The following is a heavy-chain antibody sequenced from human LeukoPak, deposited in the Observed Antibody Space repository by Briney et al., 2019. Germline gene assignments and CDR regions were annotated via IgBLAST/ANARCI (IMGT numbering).Heavy chain of an antibody. V-gene: IGHV1-2*02. CDR3: ARALAVAGKNYYYGMDV. Sequence: GASVKVSCKASGYTFTGYYMHWVRQAPGQGLEWMGWINPNSGGTNYAQKFQGRVTMTRDTSISTAYMELSRLRSDDTAVYYCARALAVAGKNYYYGMDVWGQGTTVTVSS. D-gene: IGHD6-19*01. J-gene: IGHJ6*02. CDR2: INPNSGGT. CDR1: GYTFTGYY.